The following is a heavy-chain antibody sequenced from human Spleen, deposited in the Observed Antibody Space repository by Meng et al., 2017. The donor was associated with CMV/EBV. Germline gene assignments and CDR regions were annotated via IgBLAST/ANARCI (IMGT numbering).Heavy chain of an antibody. V-gene: IGHV3-33*01. D-gene: IGHD5-12*01. J-gene: IGHJ6*02. Sequence: GESLKISCAASGFTFNIYGMHWVRQAPGKGPEWVAVIWYDGSDKYYADSVKGRFTISRDNSNNTVHLQMNSLRAEDTAVYYCARVGNSGYDFQSISVYYYYYGMDVWGQGTTVTVSS. CDR3: ARVGNSGYDFQSISVYYYYYGMDV. CDR2: IWYDGSDK. CDR1: GFTFNIYG.